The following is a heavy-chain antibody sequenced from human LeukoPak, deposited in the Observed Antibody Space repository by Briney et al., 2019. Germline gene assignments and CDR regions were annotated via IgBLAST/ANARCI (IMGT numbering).Heavy chain of an antibody. Sequence: GGSLRLSCAASGFTFSSYEMNWVRQAPGKGLEWVSYISSSGSTIYYADSVKGRFTISRDNAKNSLYLQMNSLRAEDTAVYYCAREGRNYYDSSGWNWGQGTLVTVSS. CDR3: AREGRNYYDSSGWN. CDR2: ISSSGSTI. V-gene: IGHV3-48*03. J-gene: IGHJ4*02. D-gene: IGHD3-22*01. CDR1: GFTFSSYE.